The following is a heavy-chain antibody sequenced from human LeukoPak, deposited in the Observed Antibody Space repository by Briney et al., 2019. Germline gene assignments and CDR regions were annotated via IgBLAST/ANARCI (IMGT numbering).Heavy chain of an antibody. CDR1: GGSIISGANY. D-gene: IGHD1-14*01. CDR3: ARAPSVDWYKFQL. J-gene: IGHJ1*01. CDR2: IYSSGHT. V-gene: IGHV4-31*03. Sequence: KPSETLSLTCTVSGGSIISGANYWSWIRQRPGRGLEWIGYIYSSGHTYHNPSLKSRVFLSVDTSKRQLSLKLTSVTAADTAVYYCARAPSVDWYKFQLWGQGTLVTVSS.